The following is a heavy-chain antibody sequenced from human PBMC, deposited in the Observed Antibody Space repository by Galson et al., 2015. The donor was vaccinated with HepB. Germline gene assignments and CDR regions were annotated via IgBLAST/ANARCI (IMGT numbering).Heavy chain of an antibody. V-gene: IGHV1-2*02. J-gene: IGHJ5*01. CDR3: ARAVVPAAPSDS. D-gene: IGHD2-2*01. CDR1: PYTFTNYY. CDR2: INPSSGRT. Sequence: SVTVSCKASPYTFTNYYIHWVRQAPGQGLQWVGWINPSSGRTNYAPSLQDRVAMTRDTSIKTVYMELSSLKFDDSAIYFCARAVVPAAPSDSWGQGTLVTVSS.